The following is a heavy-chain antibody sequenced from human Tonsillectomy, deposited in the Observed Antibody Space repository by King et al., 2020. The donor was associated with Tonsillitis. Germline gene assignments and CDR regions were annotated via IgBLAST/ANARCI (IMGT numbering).Heavy chain of an antibody. CDR1: GFTFTTFC. Sequence: VQLVESGGGLVQPGGSLRLSCAASGFTFTTFCMSWVRQAPGKGLEWVSSINENGADIFYADSVKGRFTISRDNSKKTLFLQMNSLRAEDTAVYYCAKDFFRWSYAYWGQGTLVTVSS. J-gene: IGHJ4*02. CDR2: INENGADI. V-gene: IGHV3-23*04. D-gene: IGHD3-16*01. CDR3: AKDFFRWSYAY.